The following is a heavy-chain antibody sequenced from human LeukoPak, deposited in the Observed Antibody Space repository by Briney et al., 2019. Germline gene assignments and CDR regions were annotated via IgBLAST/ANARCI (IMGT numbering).Heavy chain of an antibody. Sequence: ASVKVSCKASGYTFTSYGISWVRQAPGQGLEWMGWISAYNGNTNYAQKLQGKVTMTTDTSTSTAYMELSSLRSEDTAVYYCASGNLRHLNDFWSGVHYYMDVWGTGTTVTVSS. CDR3: ASGNLRHLNDFWSGVHYYMDV. D-gene: IGHD3-3*01. J-gene: IGHJ6*03. CDR1: GYTFTSYG. CDR2: ISAYNGNT. V-gene: IGHV1-18*01.